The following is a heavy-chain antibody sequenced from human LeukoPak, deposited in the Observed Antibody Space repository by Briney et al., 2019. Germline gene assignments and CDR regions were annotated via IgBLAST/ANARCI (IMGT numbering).Heavy chain of an antibody. CDR2: ISARSERT. J-gene: IGHJ4*02. CDR3: ARGPYLKHDSGNFFDY. V-gene: IGHV3-23*01. Sequence: GGSLRLSCAASGFTFNGYVMRWVRQAPGKGLEWVSGISARSERTYYADSVKGRFTISRDNSRNTFFLQMNSLRVDDTAVYFCARGPYLKHDSGNFFDYWGQGVLVTVSS. CDR1: GFTFNGYV. D-gene: IGHD1-26*01.